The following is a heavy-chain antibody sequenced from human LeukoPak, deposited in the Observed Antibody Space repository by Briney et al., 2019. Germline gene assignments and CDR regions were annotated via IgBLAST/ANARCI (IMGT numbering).Heavy chain of an antibody. V-gene: IGHV1-18*01. CDR3: ARIRRYSSSWYNWFDP. CDR1: GYTFTSYG. Sequence: ASVKVSCKSSGYTFTSYGISWVRQAPGQGLEWMGWISAYNGNTNYAQKRQGRVTMTTDTSTSTAYMELRSLRSDDTAVYYCARIRRYSSSWYNWFDPWGQGTLVTVSS. CDR2: ISAYNGNT. J-gene: IGHJ5*02. D-gene: IGHD6-13*01.